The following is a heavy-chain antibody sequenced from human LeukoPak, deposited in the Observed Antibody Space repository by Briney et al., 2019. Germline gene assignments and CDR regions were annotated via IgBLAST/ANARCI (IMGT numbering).Heavy chain of an antibody. CDR2: ISYDGSNK. V-gene: IGHV3-30*18. CDR1: GFTFSSYG. Sequence: PGGSLRLSCAASGFTFSSYGMHWVRQAPGKGLEWVAVISYDGSNKYYADSVKGRFTISRDNSKNTLYLQMNSLRAEDTAVYYCAKRLRSMDYWGQGTLVTVSS. J-gene: IGHJ4*02. D-gene: IGHD4-17*01. CDR3: AKRLRSMDY.